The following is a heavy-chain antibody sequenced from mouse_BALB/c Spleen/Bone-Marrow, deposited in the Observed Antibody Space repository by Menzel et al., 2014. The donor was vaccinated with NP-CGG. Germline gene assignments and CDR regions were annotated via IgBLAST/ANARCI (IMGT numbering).Heavy chain of an antibody. D-gene: IGHD2-1*01. V-gene: IGHV1-69*02. CDR1: GYTFTSYW. CDR2: IDPSDSET. CDR3: ARDHCYDGNYEFDY. Sequence: QVQLQQSGTELVKPGAPVNLSCKASGYTFTSYWMNWVKQRPGRGLGWIGRIDPSDSETHYNQKFKDKATLTVDKSSSTAYIQLSSLTAEDAAVYYCARDHCYDGNYEFDYWGQGTLVSVSA. J-gene: IGHJ3*01.